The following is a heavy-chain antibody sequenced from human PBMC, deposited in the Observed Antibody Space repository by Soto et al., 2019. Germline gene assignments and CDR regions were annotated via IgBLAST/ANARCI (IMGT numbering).Heavy chain of an antibody. V-gene: IGHV5-51*01. CDR2: IYPGDSDT. J-gene: IGHJ4*02. D-gene: IGHD2-2*02. Sequence: GKSLKIYCKGSGYSFTSYWIGWVRQMPGKGLECMGIIYPGDSDTRYIASFQGQVTISADKSISTAYLQLSSLKASDTAMYYCARRDTSTFYFDXSGQATMVTVSX. CDR1: GYSFTSYW. CDR3: ARRDTSTFYFDX.